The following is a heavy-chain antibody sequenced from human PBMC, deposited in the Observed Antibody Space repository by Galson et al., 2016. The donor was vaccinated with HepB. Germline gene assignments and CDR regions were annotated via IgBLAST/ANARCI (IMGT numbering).Heavy chain of an antibody. CDR3: ALGGSYAGS. CDR1: GFTVNSNY. V-gene: IGHV3-66*01. D-gene: IGHD3-16*01. Sequence: SLRLSCAASGFTVNSNYMTWVRQAPGKGLEWVSLISVSGSGGATFYADSVRGRFTISRDSSINTLYLQMNSLRAEDTAVYYCALGGSYAGSWGQGTLVTVSS. J-gene: IGHJ4*02. CDR2: ISVSGSGGAT.